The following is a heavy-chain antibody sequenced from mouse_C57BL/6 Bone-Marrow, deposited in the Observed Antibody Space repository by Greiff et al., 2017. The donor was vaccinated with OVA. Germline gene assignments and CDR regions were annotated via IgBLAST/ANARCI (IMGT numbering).Heavy chain of an antibody. CDR2: IHPNSGST. CDR3: ARTRGYYWDFDY. CDR1: GYTFTSYW. V-gene: IGHV1-64*01. Sequence: QVQLQQSGAELVKPGASVKLSCKASGYTFTSYWMHWVKPRPGQGLEWIGMIHPNSGSTNYNEKFKSKATLTVDKSSSTAYMQLSSLTSEDSAVYYCARTRGYYWDFDYWGQGTTLTVSS. D-gene: IGHD2-3*01. J-gene: IGHJ2*01.